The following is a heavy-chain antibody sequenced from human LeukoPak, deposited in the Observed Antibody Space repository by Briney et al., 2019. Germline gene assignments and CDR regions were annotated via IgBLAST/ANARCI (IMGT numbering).Heavy chain of an antibody. CDR1: GYTFTNYY. CDR2: INPSGGRT. V-gene: IGHV1-46*01. Sequence: ASVKVSCKASGYTFTNYYIYCVRQAPGQGLELMGIINPSGGRTDYAQNFQGRVTVTRDTSTSTAYMELSSLRSEDTAVYFCARTRGYSAYDYFDYWGQGTLVTVSS. CDR3: ARTRGYSAYDYFDY. J-gene: IGHJ4*02. D-gene: IGHD5-12*01.